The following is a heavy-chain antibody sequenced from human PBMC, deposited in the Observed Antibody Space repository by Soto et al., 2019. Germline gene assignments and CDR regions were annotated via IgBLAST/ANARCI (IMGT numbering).Heavy chain of an antibody. CDR3: ARDRVCGGDCYSISHYYYYGMDV. J-gene: IGHJ6*02. Sequence: EVQLVESGGGLVQPGGSLRLSCAASGFTFSSYWMSWVRQAPGKGLEWVANIKQDGSEKYYVDSVKGRLTISGDNAKNLLYMQMNSLRAEDTDVYYCARDRVCGGDCYSISHYYYYGMDVWGQGTTVTVSS. CDR1: GFTFSSYW. D-gene: IGHD2-21*02. CDR2: IKQDGSEK. V-gene: IGHV3-7*05.